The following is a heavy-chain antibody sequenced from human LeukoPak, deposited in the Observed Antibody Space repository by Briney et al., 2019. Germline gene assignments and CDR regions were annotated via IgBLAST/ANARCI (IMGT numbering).Heavy chain of an antibody. CDR3: ARAHIMSAYCGGDCYYYFDY. Sequence: ASVKVSCKASGYTFTGYYMHWVRQAPGQGLEWMGWINPNGGGTNYAQKFQGRVTMTRDTSISTAYMELSRLRSDDTAVYYCARAHIMSAYCGGDCYYYFDYWGQGTLVTVSS. J-gene: IGHJ4*02. V-gene: IGHV1-2*02. CDR2: INPNGGGT. CDR1: GYTFTGYY. D-gene: IGHD2-21*02.